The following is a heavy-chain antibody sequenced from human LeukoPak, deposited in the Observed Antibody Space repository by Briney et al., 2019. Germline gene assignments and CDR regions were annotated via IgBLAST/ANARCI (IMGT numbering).Heavy chain of an antibody. D-gene: IGHD6-13*01. J-gene: IGHJ5*02. CDR1: GYSFTSYW. CDR2: IYPGDSDT. V-gene: IGHV5-51*01. CDR3: AVWGIAAAGTNWFDP. Sequence: GESLKISCKGSGYSFTSYWIGWVRQMPGKGLGWMGIIYPGDSDTRYSPSFQGQVTISADKSISTAYLQWSSLKASDTAMYYCAVWGIAAAGTNWFDPWGQGTLVTVSS.